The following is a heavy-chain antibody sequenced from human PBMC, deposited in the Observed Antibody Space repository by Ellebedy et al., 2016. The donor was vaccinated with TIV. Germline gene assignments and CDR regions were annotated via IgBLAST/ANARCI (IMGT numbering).Heavy chain of an antibody. D-gene: IGHD3-10*01. CDR3: VKAPTNSGRLDY. CDR2: VSWNSGAI. Sequence: PGGSLRLSCAAPGFTFEANAMHWVRKRHGKGLAWVSGVSWNSGAIGHADPVKGRFTISRDKAKKSLYLQMDSLRAEDTALYYCVKAPTNSGRLDYWGQGTLVTVSS. V-gene: IGHV3-9*01. CDR1: GFTFEANA. J-gene: IGHJ4*02.